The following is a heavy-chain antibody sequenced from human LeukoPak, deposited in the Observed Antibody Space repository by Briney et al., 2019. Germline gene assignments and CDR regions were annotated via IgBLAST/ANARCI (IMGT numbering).Heavy chain of an antibody. Sequence: ASVKVSCKASGYTFTSYYMHWVRQAPGQGLEWMGIINPSGGSTSYAQKFQGRVTITTDESTSTAYMELSSLRSEDTAVYYCASFIAARLWGQGTLVTVSS. D-gene: IGHD6-6*01. J-gene: IGHJ4*02. CDR1: GYTFTSYY. V-gene: IGHV1-46*01. CDR2: INPSGGST. CDR3: ASFIAARL.